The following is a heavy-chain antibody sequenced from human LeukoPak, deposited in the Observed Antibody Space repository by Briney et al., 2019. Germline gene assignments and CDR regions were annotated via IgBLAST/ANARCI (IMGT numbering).Heavy chain of an antibody. J-gene: IGHJ4*02. CDR2: INWNGGST. D-gene: IGHD3-10*01. V-gene: IGHV3-20*04. CDR3: ARIPAPSYYGSGSAYFDY. Sequence: GGSLRLSCAASGFTFDDYGMSWVRQAPGKGLEWVSGINWNGGSTGYADSVKGRFTISRDNAKNSLYLQMNSLRAEDTAVYYCARIPAPSYYGSGSAYFDYWGQGTLVTVSS. CDR1: GFTFDDYG.